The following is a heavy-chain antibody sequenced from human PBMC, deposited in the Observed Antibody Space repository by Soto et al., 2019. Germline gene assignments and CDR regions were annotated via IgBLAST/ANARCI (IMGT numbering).Heavy chain of an antibody. D-gene: IGHD6-6*01. Sequence: SETVSLTCTVSGGSISSYYWSWIRQPPGKGLEWIGYIYYSGSTNYNPSLKSRVTISVDTSKNQFSLKLSSVTAADTAVYYCARQYSSSYWFDPWGQGTLVTVSS. V-gene: IGHV4-59*01. CDR3: ARQYSSSYWFDP. CDR1: GGSISSYY. CDR2: IYYSGST. J-gene: IGHJ5*02.